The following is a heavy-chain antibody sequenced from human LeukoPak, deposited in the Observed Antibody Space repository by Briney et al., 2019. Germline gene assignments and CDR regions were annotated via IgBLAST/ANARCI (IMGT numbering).Heavy chain of an antibody. CDR2: ISTSGSST. CDR3: ARVLGRYAFDF. D-gene: IGHD2-15*01. CDR1: GFTFSDYY. V-gene: IGHV3-11*03. Sequence: GGSLRLSCAASGFTFSDYYMSWIRQAPGKGPEWVSYISTSGSSTNYADSVKGRFTISRDNAKNSLYLQMDRLRAEDTAVYYCARVLGRYAFDFWGQGTMVTVSS. J-gene: IGHJ3*01.